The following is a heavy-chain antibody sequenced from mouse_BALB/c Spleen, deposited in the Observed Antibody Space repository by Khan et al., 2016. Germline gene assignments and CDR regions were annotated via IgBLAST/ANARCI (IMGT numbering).Heavy chain of an antibody. CDR2: INTNTGEP. V-gene: IGHV9-3*02. Sequence: QVQLQQSGPELKKPGETVKISCKASGYSFTNYGLNWVKQAPGKGLKWMGWINTNTGEPIYAEEFKGRFAFSLEISASTSYLQINNLKNEDTSTYFCANCGSSSYFDYWGQGTTLTVSS. CDR3: ANCGSSSYFDY. CDR1: GYSFTNYG. D-gene: IGHD1-1*01. J-gene: IGHJ2*01.